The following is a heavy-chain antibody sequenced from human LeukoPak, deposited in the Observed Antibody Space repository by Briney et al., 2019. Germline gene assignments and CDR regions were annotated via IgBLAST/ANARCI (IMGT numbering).Heavy chain of an antibody. D-gene: IGHD2-21*01. CDR3: ASFAYIDPVGY. CDR1: GFTFSSYW. CDR2: IKQDGSEK. Sequence: GGSLRLSCAASGFTFSSYWMSWVRQAPGKGLEWVANIKQDGSEKYYVDSVKGRFTISRDNAKNSLYLQMNSLRAEDTAVYYCASFAYIDPVGYWGQGTLVTVSS. V-gene: IGHV3-7*01. J-gene: IGHJ4*02.